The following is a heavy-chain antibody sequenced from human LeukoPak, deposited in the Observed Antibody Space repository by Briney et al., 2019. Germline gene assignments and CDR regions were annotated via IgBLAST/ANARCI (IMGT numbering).Heavy chain of an antibody. Sequence: GGSLRLSCAASGFTFSSYSMNWVRQAPGKGLEWVSSISSSSSYIYYADSVKGRFTISRDNAKNSLYLQMNCLRAEDTAVYYCAREASGSLLSTDYMDVWGKGTTVTVSS. CDR3: AREASGSLLSTDYMDV. D-gene: IGHD1-26*01. V-gene: IGHV3-21*01. CDR2: ISSSSSYI. J-gene: IGHJ6*03. CDR1: GFTFSSYS.